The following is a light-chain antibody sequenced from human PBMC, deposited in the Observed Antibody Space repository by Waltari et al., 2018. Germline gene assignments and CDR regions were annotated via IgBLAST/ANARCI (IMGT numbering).Light chain of an antibody. CDR2: EAS. Sequence: EIVLTQSPATLSLSPGERATLSCRASQSVSNFLAWYQQKPGQAPRLLIYEASKRATGIPARFSGSGSGTDFTRTISSLEPEDFAVYYGQQRANWPPLTFGGGTKVEIK. V-gene: IGKV3-11*01. CDR1: QSVSNF. CDR3: QQRANWPPLT. J-gene: IGKJ4*01.